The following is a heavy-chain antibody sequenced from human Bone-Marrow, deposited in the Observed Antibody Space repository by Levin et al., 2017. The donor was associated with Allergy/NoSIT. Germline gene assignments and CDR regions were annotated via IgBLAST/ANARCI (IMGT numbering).Heavy chain of an antibody. Sequence: PSETLSLTCTVSAGSIGTFFWHWIRQSPERGLEWIGYVYYSGSTNYDPSLKSRVTILVDTSKNQFSLRVKSVTPAATAVYYCARSPMVGMATTYLDYWGQGALVTGSS. J-gene: IGHJ4*02. CDR1: AGSIGTFF. D-gene: IGHD5-24*01. V-gene: IGHV4-59*08. CDR3: ARSPMVGMATTYLDY. CDR2: VYYSGST.